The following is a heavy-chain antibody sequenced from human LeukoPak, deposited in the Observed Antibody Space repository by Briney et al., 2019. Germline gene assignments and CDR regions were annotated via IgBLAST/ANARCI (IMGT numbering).Heavy chain of an antibody. Sequence: GGSLRLSCAASGSTFSTSAMSWVRQAPGKGLEWVSAINGGGDNTYYAESVKGRFTISRDNSKNTLFLQMNTLRAEDTAVYYCAKGAAGVNRVFDYWGQGTLVTASS. V-gene: IGHV3-23*01. CDR2: INGGGDNT. J-gene: IGHJ4*02. CDR1: GSTFSTSA. CDR3: AKGAAGVNRVFDY. D-gene: IGHD6-19*01.